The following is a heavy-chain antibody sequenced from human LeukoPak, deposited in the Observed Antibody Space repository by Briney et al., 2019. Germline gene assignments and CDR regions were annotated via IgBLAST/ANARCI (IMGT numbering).Heavy chain of an antibody. CDR2: IYYSWRT. CDR1: GGSISSYY. D-gene: IGHD3-22*01. CDR3: ARGGGHYYDSSGYEGDFDY. V-gene: IGHV4-59*08. Sequence: PSETLPLTCMASGGSISSYYWSWIRQPPGKGLEGIGYIYYSWRTNYNPSLKSRVTISVDTSKNQFSLKLSSVTAADTAVYYCARGGGHYYDSSGYEGDFDYWGQGTLVTVSS. J-gene: IGHJ4*02.